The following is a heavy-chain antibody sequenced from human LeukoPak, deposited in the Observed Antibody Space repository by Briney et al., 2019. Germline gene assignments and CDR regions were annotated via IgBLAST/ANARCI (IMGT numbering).Heavy chain of an antibody. Sequence: GGSLRLSCAASGFTFSSYWMSWVRQAPGKGLEWVANIKQDGSEKYYVDSVKGRFTISRDNAKNSLYLQMNSLRAEDTAVYYCARAGPGRPDYFWSGYPRPDKPNFDYWGQGTLVTVSS. D-gene: IGHD3-3*01. J-gene: IGHJ4*02. CDR1: GFTFSSYW. CDR3: ARAGPGRPDYFWSGYPRPDKPNFDY. V-gene: IGHV3-7*01. CDR2: IKQDGSEK.